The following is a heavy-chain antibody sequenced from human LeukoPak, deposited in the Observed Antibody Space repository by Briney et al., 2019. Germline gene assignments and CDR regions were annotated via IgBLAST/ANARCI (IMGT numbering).Heavy chain of an antibody. CDR3: ARVRAATTIDY. Sequence: GGSLRLSCAASGFTVSSNYMSWVRQAPGKGLEWVSVIYSGGSTYYADSVKGRFTISRDNSKNTLYLQINSLRAEDTAVYYCARVRAATTIDYWGQGTLVTVSS. CDR1: GFTVSSNY. J-gene: IGHJ4*02. V-gene: IGHV3-53*01. D-gene: IGHD2-15*01. CDR2: IYSGGST.